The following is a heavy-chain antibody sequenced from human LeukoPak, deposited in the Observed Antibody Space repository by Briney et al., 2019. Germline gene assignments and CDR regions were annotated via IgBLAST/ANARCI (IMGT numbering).Heavy chain of an antibody. J-gene: IGHJ4*02. CDR2: IWYDGSNK. D-gene: IGHD1-26*01. CDR1: GFTFSSYG. CDR3: ARDFDSKYSGSYSGY. V-gene: IGHV3-33*01. Sequence: PGGSLRLSCAASGFTFSSYGMHWVRQAPGKGLEWVAVIWYDGSNKYYADSVKGRFTISRDNAKNSLYLQMNSLRAEDTAVYYCARDFDSKYSGSYSGYWGQGTLVTVSS.